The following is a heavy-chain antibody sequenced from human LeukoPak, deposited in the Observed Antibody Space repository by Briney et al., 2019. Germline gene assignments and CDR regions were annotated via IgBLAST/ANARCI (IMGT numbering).Heavy chain of an antibody. CDR3: ARGGRGSAAVVAPRSFDI. J-gene: IGHJ3*02. CDR1: GFTLTNHG. V-gene: IGHV3-53*01. D-gene: IGHD3-22*01. CDR2: TYTRGNS. Sequence: GGSLRLPCAVSGFTLTNHGVSWVRQAPGKGLEWVSVTYTRGNSYYTDSVKGRFIISRDTSKNTMDLQMNSLRPEDSALYFCARGGRGSAAVVAPRSFDIWGQGTMVAVSS.